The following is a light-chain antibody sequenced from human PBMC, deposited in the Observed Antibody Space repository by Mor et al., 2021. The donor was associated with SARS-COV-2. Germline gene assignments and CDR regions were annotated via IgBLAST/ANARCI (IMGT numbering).Light chain of an antibody. V-gene: IGKV1-39*01. CDR2: VAS. CDR3: QQSFSNPIT. CDR1: Y. J-gene: IGKJ5*01. Sequence: YLNWHQQKPGTAPKLLVNVASSLQSGVPSRFTGSGSGTLFTLTISSLQPEDFGTYFCQQSFSNPITFGQGTRL.